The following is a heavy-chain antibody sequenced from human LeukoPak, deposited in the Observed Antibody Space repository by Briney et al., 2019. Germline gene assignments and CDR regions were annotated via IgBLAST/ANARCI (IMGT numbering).Heavy chain of an antibody. D-gene: IGHD3-10*01. CDR1: GSTFDDYA. CDR2: ISWNSGSI. V-gene: IGHV3-9*01. CDR3: AKDGPSGY. Sequence: GGSLRLSCAASGSTFDDYAMHWVRQAPGKGLEWVSGISWNSGSIGYADSVKGRFTISRDNAKNSLYLQMNSLRAEDTALYYCAKDGPSGYWGQGTLVTVSS. J-gene: IGHJ4*02.